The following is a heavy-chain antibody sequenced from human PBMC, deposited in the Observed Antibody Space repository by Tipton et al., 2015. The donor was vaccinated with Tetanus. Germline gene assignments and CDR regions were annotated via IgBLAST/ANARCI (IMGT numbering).Heavy chain of an antibody. D-gene: IGHD2-15*01. V-gene: IGHV3-33*01. CDR1: GFIFSSYG. J-gene: IGHJ4*02. CDR3: AREADCSGGSCFSGDFDN. CDR2: SWYDGTDK. Sequence: AASGFIFSSYGIHWVRQAPGKGLEWVAVSWYDGTDKYYADSVKGRFTISRDNSKNTLYLQMNSLRAEDTAVYYYAREADCSGGSCFSGDFDNWGQGTQVTVSS.